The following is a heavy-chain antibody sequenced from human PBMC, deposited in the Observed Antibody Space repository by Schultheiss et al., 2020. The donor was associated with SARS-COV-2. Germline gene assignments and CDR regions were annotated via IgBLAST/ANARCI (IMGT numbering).Heavy chain of an antibody. V-gene: IGHV3-66*03. CDR2: IYSCGST. CDR1: GFTVSSNY. D-gene: IGHD3-10*01. Sequence: GGSLRLSCAASGFTVSSNYMSWVRQAPGKGLEWVSVIYSCGSTYYADSVKGRFTISRDNAKKSLYLQMNSLRAEDTARYYCARDTGGISIWFGPDYWGQGSLVTVSS. CDR3: ARDTGGISIWFGPDY. J-gene: IGHJ4*02.